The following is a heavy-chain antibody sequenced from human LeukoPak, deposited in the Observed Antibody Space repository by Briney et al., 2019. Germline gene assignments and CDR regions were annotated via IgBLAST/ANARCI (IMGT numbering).Heavy chain of an antibody. CDR3: ARAPAAAGTFRGKKNWFDP. D-gene: IGHD6-13*01. CDR2: MNPNSGNT. J-gene: IGHJ5*02. V-gene: IGHV1-8*01. CDR1: GYTFTSYD. Sequence: ASVTVSCKASGYTFTSYDINWVRQAPGQGLEWMGWMNPNSGNTGYAQKFQGRVTMTRNTSISTAYMELSRLRSEDTAVYYCARAPAAAGTFRGKKNWFDPWGQGTLVTVSS.